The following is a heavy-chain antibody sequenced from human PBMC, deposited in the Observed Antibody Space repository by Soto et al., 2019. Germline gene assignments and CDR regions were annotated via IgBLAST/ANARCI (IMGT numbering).Heavy chain of an antibody. CDR1: GGTFSNYA. D-gene: IGHD6-19*01. J-gene: IGHJ6*02. V-gene: IGHV1-69*12. Sequence: QVQLVQSGAEVKKPGSSVKVSCKVSGGTFSNYAIDWVRLAPGQGLEWMGGIVPIFGTTYYTQTFQGRATICAVESTTTAYLELSRLRSEDTAISYCARVEAVAGIYNYHGLDVWGQGTAVTVSS. CDR2: IVPIFGTT. CDR3: ARVEAVAGIYNYHGLDV.